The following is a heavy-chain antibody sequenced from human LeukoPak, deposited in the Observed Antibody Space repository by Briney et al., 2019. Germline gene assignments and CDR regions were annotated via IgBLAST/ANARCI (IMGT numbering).Heavy chain of an antibody. J-gene: IGHJ5*02. CDR1: GYTFTGYY. D-gene: IGHD3-22*01. CDR2: INPNSGGT. Sequence: ASVNVSCKASGYTFTGYYMHWVRQAPGQGLEWMGRINPNSGGTNYAQKFQGRVTMTRDTSISTAYMELSRLRSDDTAVYYCARGRYDSSGYALNWFDPWGQGTLVTVSS. V-gene: IGHV1-2*06. CDR3: ARGRYDSSGYALNWFDP.